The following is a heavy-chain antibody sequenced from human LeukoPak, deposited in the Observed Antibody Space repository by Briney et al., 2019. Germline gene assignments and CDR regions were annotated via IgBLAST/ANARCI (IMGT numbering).Heavy chain of an antibody. CDR1: GGTFSSYA. V-gene: IGHV1-69*05. Sequence: SVKVSCKASGGTFSSYAISWVRQAPGQGLEWMGRIIPIFGTANYAQKFQGRVTITTDESTSTAYMELISLRSEDTAVYYCARDSAWGPEFDYWGQGTLVTVSS. J-gene: IGHJ4*02. D-gene: IGHD7-27*01. CDR3: ARDSAWGPEFDY. CDR2: IIPIFGTA.